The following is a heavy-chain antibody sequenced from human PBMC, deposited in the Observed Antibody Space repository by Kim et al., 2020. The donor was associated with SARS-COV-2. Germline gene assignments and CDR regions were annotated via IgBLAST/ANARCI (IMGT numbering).Heavy chain of an antibody. V-gene: IGHV3-48*02. CDR1: GFTFSSYS. CDR2: ISSSSSTI. J-gene: IGHJ4*02. D-gene: IGHD3-10*01. Sequence: GGSLRLSCAASGFTFSSYSMNWVRQAPGKGLEWVSYISSSSSTIYYADSVKGRFTISRDNAKNSLYLQMNSLRDEDTAVYYCARDSEPSSYYYGSGSPQSFDYWGQGTLVTVSS. CDR3: ARDSEPSSYYYGSGSPQSFDY.